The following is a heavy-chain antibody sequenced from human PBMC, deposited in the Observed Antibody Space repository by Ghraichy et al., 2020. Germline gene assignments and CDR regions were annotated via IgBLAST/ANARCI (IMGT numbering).Heavy chain of an antibody. J-gene: IGHJ2*01. V-gene: IGHV4-34*01. CDR3: ARGSGDIAASGTRYFDL. CDR2: INHSGST. CDR1: GGSFSGYY. D-gene: IGHD6-13*01. Sequence: SQTLSLTCAVYGGSFSGYYWSWIRQSPGKGLEWIGEINHSGSTNYNPSLKSRVTLSVDTSKNQFSLKLSSVTAADTAVYYCARGSGDIAASGTRYFDLWGRGTLVTVS.